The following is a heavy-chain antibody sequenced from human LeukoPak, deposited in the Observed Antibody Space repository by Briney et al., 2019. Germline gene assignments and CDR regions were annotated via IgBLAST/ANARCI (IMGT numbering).Heavy chain of an antibody. D-gene: IGHD3-16*01. Sequence: GSLRLSCAASGFTFSSYAMSWVRQAPGKGLEWVSAISGSGGSTYYADSVKGRFTISRDNSKNTLYLQMNSLGAEDTAVYYCAKMTIGAYYYYYYGMDVWGQGTTVTVSS. CDR1: GFTFSSYA. V-gene: IGHV3-23*01. CDR2: ISGSGGST. J-gene: IGHJ6*02. CDR3: AKMTIGAYYYYYYGMDV.